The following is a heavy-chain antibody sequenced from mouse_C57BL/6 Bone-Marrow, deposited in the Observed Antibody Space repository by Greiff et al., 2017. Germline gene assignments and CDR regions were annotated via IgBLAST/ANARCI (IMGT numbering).Heavy chain of an antibody. J-gene: IGHJ2*01. CDR2: IDPSDSYT. CDR3: ASLLSLR. Sequence: VQLQQPGAELVRPGTSVKLSCKASGYTFTSYWMHWVKQRPGQGLEWIGVIDPSDSYTNYNQKFKGKATLTVDTSSSTAYMQRSSLTSEDSAVYYCASLLSLRWGQGTTLTVSS. D-gene: IGHD2-1*01. CDR1: GYTFTSYW. V-gene: IGHV1-59*01.